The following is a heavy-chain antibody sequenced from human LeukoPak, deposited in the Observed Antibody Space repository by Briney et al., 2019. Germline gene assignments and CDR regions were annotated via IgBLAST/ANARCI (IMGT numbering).Heavy chain of an antibody. CDR3: ARDYPRYCSSTSCNWFDP. D-gene: IGHD2-2*01. CDR2: IIPIFGTA. CDR1: GGTFSSYA. V-gene: IGHV1-69*13. Sequence: SVKVSCKASGGTFSSYAISWVRQAPGQGLEWMGGIIPIFGTANYAQKFQGRVTITADESTSTAYMELSSLRSEDTAVYYCARDYPRYCSSTSCNWFDPWGQGTLVTVSS. J-gene: IGHJ5*02.